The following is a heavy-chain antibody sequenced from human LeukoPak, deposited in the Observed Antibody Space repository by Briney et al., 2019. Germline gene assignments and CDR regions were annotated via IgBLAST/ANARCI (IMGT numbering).Heavy chain of an antibody. CDR2: IYYSGST. Sequence: PSETLSLTCSVSGGSISSYYWSWIRQPPGRGLEWIGYIYYSGSTNYNPSLKSRVTISVDTSKNLFSLKLSSVTAADTDVFYCARHLSDHYDSSGYYFDSWGQGTLVTVSS. CDR1: GGSISSYY. D-gene: IGHD3-22*01. V-gene: IGHV4-59*08. J-gene: IGHJ4*02. CDR3: ARHLSDHYDSSGYYFDS.